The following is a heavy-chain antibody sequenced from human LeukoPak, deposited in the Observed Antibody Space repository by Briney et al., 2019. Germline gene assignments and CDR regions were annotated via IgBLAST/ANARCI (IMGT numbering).Heavy chain of an antibody. Sequence: GASVKVSCKATGYTFTGYYMHWVRQAPGQGLEWMGWINPNSGGTNYAQKFQGRVTMTRDTSISTAYMELSRLRSDDTAVYYCARNPKYCSGGSCPDYWGQGTLVTVSS. CDR1: GYTFTGYY. CDR3: ARNPKYCSGGSCPDY. CDR2: INPNSGGT. J-gene: IGHJ4*02. D-gene: IGHD2-15*01. V-gene: IGHV1-2*02.